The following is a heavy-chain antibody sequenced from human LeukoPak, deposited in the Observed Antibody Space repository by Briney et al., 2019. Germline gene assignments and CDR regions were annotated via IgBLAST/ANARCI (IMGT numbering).Heavy chain of an antibody. CDR1: GYTFTGHY. V-gene: IGHV1-2*02. D-gene: IGHD5-12*01. J-gene: IGHJ4*02. CDR3: ARDYDDQGVPYFEY. Sequence: ASVKVSCKASGYTFTGHYMHWVRQAPGQGLEWMGWINTNSGVTNYGKKFQGRITMTRDTSISTAYMELNRLKSDDTAVYYCARDYDDQGVPYFEYWGLGTVVSVSS. CDR2: INTNSGVT.